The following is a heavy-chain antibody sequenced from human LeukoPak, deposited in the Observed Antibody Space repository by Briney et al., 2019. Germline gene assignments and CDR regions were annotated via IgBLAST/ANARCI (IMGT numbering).Heavy chain of an antibody. D-gene: IGHD3-3*01. Sequence: GGSLRLSCAPSGFTFSRHGMHWVRQTPGKGLEWVAIISNDGSRKYYAHSVEGRFTISRDNSKNTLYLQMDSLRAEDTAVYYCARDRAWNYFDYWGQGTLVTVSS. CDR1: GFTFSRHG. CDR3: ARDRAWNYFDY. V-gene: IGHV3-30*03. CDR2: ISNDGSRK. J-gene: IGHJ4*02.